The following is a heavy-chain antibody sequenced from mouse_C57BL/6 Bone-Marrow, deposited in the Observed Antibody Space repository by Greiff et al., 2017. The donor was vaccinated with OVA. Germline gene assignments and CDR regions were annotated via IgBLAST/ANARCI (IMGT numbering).Heavy chain of an antibody. CDR3: ARKAYYDYDEAWFAY. J-gene: IGHJ3*01. CDR2: INPNNGGT. Sequence: VQLQQSGPELVKPGASVKISCKASGYTFTDYYMNWVKQSHGKSLEWIGDINPNNGGTSYNQKFKGKAPLTVDKSSSTAYMELRSLTSDDSAVYYCARKAYYDYDEAWFAYWCQGTLVTVSA. D-gene: IGHD2-4*01. CDR1: GYTFTDYY. V-gene: IGHV1-26*01.